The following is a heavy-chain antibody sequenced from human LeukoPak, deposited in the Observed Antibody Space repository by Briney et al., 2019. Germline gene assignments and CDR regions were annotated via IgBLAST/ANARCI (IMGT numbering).Heavy chain of an antibody. Sequence: SETLSLTCTVSGGSISSYYWSWVRQPPRKRLEWIGCIFYSGSTNYNPSLKSRVTISLDTSKNQLSLKLSSVTAADTAVYYCARRTIAAAGNNWFDPWGQGTLVTVSS. CDR1: GGSISSYY. D-gene: IGHD6-13*01. V-gene: IGHV4-59*01. CDR3: ARRTIAAAGNNWFDP. J-gene: IGHJ5*02. CDR2: IFYSGST.